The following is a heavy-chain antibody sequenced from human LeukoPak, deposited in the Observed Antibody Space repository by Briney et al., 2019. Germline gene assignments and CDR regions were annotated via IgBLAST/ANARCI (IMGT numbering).Heavy chain of an antibody. CDR1: GYTFTSYG. V-gene: IGHV1-18*01. CDR2: ISAYNGNT. J-gene: IGHJ6*02. Sequence: ASVKVSCTASGYTFTSYGISWVRQAPGQGVEWMGWISAYNGNTNYAQKLQGRVTMTTDTSTSTAYMELRSLRSDDTAVYYCARDLRYFDWPPRFYYYYGMDVWGQGTTVTVSS. CDR3: ARDLRYFDWPPRFYYYYGMDV. D-gene: IGHD3-9*01.